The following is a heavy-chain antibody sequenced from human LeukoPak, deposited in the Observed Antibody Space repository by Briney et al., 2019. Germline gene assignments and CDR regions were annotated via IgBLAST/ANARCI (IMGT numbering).Heavy chain of an antibody. J-gene: IGHJ3*02. V-gene: IGHV1-8*01. D-gene: IGHD1-1*01. CDR3: ARVMGTTGAFDI. CDR2: MNPNSGNT. Sequence: ASVKVSCKASGYTFTSYDINWVRQATGQGLEWMGWMNPNSGNTGYAQKFQGRVTMTRNTSISTAYMELSSLRSEDTAVYYCARVMGTTGAFDIWGQGTMVTVSS. CDR1: GYTFTSYD.